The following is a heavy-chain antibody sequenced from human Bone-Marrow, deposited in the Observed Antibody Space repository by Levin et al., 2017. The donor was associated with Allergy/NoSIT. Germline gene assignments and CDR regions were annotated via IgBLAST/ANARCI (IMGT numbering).Heavy chain of an antibody. D-gene: IGHD6-13*01. CDR2: ISGSGGST. CDR1: GFTFSSYA. Sequence: GESLKISCAASGFTFSSYAMSWVRQAPGKGLEWVSAISGSGGSTYYADSVKGRFTISRDNSKNTLYLQMNSLRAEDTAVYYCAKDLPRSIAAAGNADYWGQGTLVTVSS. V-gene: IGHV3-23*01. J-gene: IGHJ4*02. CDR3: AKDLPRSIAAAGNADY.